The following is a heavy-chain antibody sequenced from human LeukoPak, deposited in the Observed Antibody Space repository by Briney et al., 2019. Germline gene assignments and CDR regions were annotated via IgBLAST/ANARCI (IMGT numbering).Heavy chain of an antibody. CDR3: AKDLKRAFGPGLDY. J-gene: IGHJ4*02. CDR1: GFTFSSYG. D-gene: IGHD3/OR15-3a*01. CDR2: ISYDGSNK. Sequence: PGGSLRLSCAASGFTFSSYGMHWVRQAPGKGLEWVAVISYDGSNKYYADSVKGRFTISRDNSKNTLYLQMNSLRAEDTAVYYCAKDLKRAFGPGLDYWGQGTLVTVSS. V-gene: IGHV3-30*18.